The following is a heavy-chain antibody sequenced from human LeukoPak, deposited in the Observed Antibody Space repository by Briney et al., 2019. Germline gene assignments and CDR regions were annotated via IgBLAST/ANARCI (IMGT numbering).Heavy chain of an antibody. Sequence: ASVKVSCKASGYTFTSYGISWVRQAPGQGLEWMGWISAYNGNTNYAQKLRGRVTLPTDTSTSEAYMGLWSLRSDDTAVYYCARGCTNGVCYYGDAIDIWGQRAMVTVSS. D-gene: IGHD2-8*01. J-gene: IGHJ3*02. CDR3: ARGCTNGVCYYGDAIDI. CDR2: ISAYNGNT. CDR1: GYTFTSYG. V-gene: IGHV1-18*01.